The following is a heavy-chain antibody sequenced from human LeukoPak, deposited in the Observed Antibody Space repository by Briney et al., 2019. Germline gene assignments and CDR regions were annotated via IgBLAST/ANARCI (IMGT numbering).Heavy chain of an antibody. J-gene: IGHJ6*03. Sequence: PSETLSLTRTVSGGSISSYYWSWIRQPPGKGLEWIGYIYYSGSTNYNPSLKSRVTISVDTSKNQFSLRLTSVTAADTAVYYCARGGSYYDFWSGYYDYYYHMDVWGKGNAVTVSS. D-gene: IGHD3-3*01. CDR2: IYYSGST. V-gene: IGHV4-59*01. CDR1: GGSISSYY. CDR3: ARGGSYYDFWSGYYDYYYHMDV.